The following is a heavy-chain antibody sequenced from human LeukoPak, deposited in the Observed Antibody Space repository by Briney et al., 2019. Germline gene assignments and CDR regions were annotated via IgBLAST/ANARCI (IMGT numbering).Heavy chain of an antibody. Sequence: KPSETLSLTCTVSGGSISSSSYFWGWIRQPPGKGLEWVSHISGSGTFTNYADSVKGRFTISRDNAGNSLHLQMNSLRAEDSAMYYCARGGYQHYALVDYWGQGTLATVSS. D-gene: IGHD5-12*01. CDR1: GGSISSSSYF. CDR2: ISGSGTFT. CDR3: ARGGYQHYALVDY. J-gene: IGHJ4*02. V-gene: IGHV3-11*05.